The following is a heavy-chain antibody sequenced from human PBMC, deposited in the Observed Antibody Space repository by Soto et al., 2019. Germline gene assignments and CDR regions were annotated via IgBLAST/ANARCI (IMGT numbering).Heavy chain of an antibody. D-gene: IGHD1-26*01. V-gene: IGHV4-31*03. CDR1: GGSISSGIYY. CDR2: IYYSGST. J-gene: IGHJ4*02. Sequence: QVQLQESGPGLVKPSQTLSLTCTVSGGSISSGIYYWSWIRQNPGKGLEWIGHIYYSGSTYYNPSLKSRVSISVDTSKNQFSLKLTSVTAADTAAYYCARVARGRVVGATPPCFDYWGQGTLVTVSS. CDR3: ARVARGRVVGATPPCFDY.